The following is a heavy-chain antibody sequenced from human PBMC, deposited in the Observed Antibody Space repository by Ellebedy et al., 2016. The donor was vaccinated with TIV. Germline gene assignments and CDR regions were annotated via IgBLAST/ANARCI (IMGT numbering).Heavy chain of an antibody. J-gene: IGHJ4*02. Sequence: SETLSLTCTVSGGSISRYYWSWIRQPPGKGLEWIGYIYYSGSTNYNPSLKSRVTISLDTSKNQFSLTLSSVSAADTAVYYCARLVAVTGTTDYFDYWGQGILVTVSS. CDR1: GGSISRYY. D-gene: IGHD1-7*01. CDR2: IYYSGST. V-gene: IGHV4-59*08. CDR3: ARLVAVTGTTDYFDY.